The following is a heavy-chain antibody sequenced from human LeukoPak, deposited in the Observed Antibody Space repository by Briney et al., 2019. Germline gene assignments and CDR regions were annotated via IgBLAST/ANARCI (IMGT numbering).Heavy chain of an antibody. J-gene: IGHJ3*02. V-gene: IGHV1-69*13. Sequence: SVKVSCKASGGTFSSYAISWVRQAPGQGLEWMGGIIPIFGTANYAQKFQGRVTITADESTSTAYMELSSLRSEDTAVYYCARAAGYYDNPAAFDIWGQGTMVTVSS. CDR3: ARAAGYYDNPAAFDI. D-gene: IGHD3-22*01. CDR2: IIPIFGTA. CDR1: GGTFSSYA.